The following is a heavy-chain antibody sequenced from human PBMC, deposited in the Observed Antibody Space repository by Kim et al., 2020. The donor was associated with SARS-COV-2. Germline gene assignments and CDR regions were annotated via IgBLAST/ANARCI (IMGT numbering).Heavy chain of an antibody. CDR1: GFTFSNYG. D-gene: IGHD2-21*02. J-gene: IGHJ4*02. CDR3: ATRDTSDWHYFES. CDR2: ISGSGVST. Sequence: GGSLRLSCAATGFTFSNYGISWVRQAPGKGLEWVAVISGSGVSTNYADSVRGRFIISRDNSKNTVYLQINSLRAEDTAVYYCATRDTSDWHYFESWGKGSLITVPS. V-gene: IGHV3-23*01.